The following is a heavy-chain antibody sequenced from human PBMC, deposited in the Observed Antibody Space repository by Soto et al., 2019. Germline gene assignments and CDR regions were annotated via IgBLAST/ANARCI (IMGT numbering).Heavy chain of an antibody. J-gene: IGHJ4*02. CDR3: GRGASGSYRLDY. V-gene: IGHV3-74*01. CDR1: GFTFSNYW. CDR2: INSDGSSI. D-gene: IGHD3-10*01. Sequence: EVQLVESGGGLVQPGGSLRLSCAASGFTFSNYWMHWVRQAPGKGLVWVSRINSDGSSINYADSVKGQFTISRDNAKNTLYLQMSSLPAEDTAVYYCGRGASGSYRLDYWGQGTLVTVSS.